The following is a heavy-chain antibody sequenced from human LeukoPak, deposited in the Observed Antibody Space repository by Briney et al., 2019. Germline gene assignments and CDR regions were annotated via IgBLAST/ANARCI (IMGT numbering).Heavy chain of an antibody. J-gene: IGHJ6*03. CDR1: GFTFSSYW. CDR3: AREDGYSYGMNYCNYNYMDV. V-gene: IGHV3-7*01. D-gene: IGHD5-18*01. CDR2: IKQDGSEK. Sequence: GGSLRLSSAASGFTFSSYWMSWVRQAPGKGLEWVANIKQDGSEKYYVDPVKGRFTISRDNAKNSLYLRMNSRRAEDTVGYNWAREDGYSYGMNYCNYNYMDVWGKGTTVTVSS.